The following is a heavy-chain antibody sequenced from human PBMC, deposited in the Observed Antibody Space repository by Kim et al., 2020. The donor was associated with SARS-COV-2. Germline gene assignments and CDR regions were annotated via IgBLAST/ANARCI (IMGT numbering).Heavy chain of an antibody. Sequence: GGSLRLSCAASGFTFSSYAMSWVRQAPGKGLEWVSAISGSGGSIYYADSVKGRFTISRDNSKNTLYLQMNSLRAEDTAVYYCAKDWVYGDYVFGYWGQRTLVTVSS. J-gene: IGHJ4*02. CDR2: ISGSGGSI. D-gene: IGHD4-17*01. V-gene: IGHV3-23*01. CDR3: AKDWVYGDYVFGY. CDR1: GFTFSSYA.